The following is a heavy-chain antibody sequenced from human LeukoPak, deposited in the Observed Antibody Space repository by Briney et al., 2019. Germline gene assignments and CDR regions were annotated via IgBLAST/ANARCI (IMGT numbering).Heavy chain of an antibody. Sequence: KPGGSLRLSCAASGFTFSSYEMNWVRQAPGKGLEWVSSISDNSRYIYYAESVKGRFTISRDNAKNSLYLQMNSLRDEDTAVYYCARDLILADSSGSSAHDYWGQGTLVTVSS. J-gene: IGHJ4*02. CDR3: ARDLILADSSGSSAHDY. CDR2: ISDNSRYI. V-gene: IGHV3-21*01. CDR1: GFTFSSYE. D-gene: IGHD2-15*01.